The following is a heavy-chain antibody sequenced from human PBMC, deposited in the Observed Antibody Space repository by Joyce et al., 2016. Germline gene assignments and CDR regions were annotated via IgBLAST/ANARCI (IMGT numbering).Heavy chain of an antibody. CDR2: ITWNSGRV. CDR1: GFTFDDYA. D-gene: IGHD2-2*01. J-gene: IGHJ3*02. CDR3: AKGDQLLSVVLGAFDI. Sequence: EVQLVESGGGLVQPGGSLRLACAASGFTFDDYAMHWVRQAPGKGPEWVSTITWNSGRVGYADSVKGRFTISRDNAKNSLYLQMNSLGAEDMALYYCAKGDQLLSVVLGAFDIWGQGTMVTVSS. V-gene: IGHV3-9*03.